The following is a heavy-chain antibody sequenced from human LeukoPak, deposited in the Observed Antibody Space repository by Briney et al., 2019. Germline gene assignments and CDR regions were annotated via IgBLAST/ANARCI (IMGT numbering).Heavy chain of an antibody. J-gene: IGHJ5*02. CDR3: ARISRGLRGWFDP. V-gene: IGHV3-7*01. CDR2: IKQDGSEK. CDR1: GFTFSSYS. D-gene: IGHD3-3*01. Sequence: PGGSLRLSCAASGFTFSSYSMSWVRQAPGKGLEWVANIKQDGSEKYYVDSVKGRFTISRDNAKNSLYLQMNSLRAEDTAVYYCARISRGLRGWFDPWGQGTLVTVSS.